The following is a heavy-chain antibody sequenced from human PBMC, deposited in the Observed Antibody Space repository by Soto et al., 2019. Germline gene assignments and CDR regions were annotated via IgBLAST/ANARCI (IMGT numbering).Heavy chain of an antibody. CDR2: ISYDGSNK. J-gene: IGHJ6*02. CDR3: AKLDEGGLQYAYYAMDV. Sequence: GSLRLSCVASGFTFSNYGMHWVRQAPGKGLEWVAVISYDGSNKYYADSVKGRFTISRDNSKNTLYLQMTSLRTEDTALYYCAKLDEGGLQYAYYAMDVWGQGTTVTV. D-gene: IGHD2-15*01. CDR1: GFTFSNYG. V-gene: IGHV3-30*18.